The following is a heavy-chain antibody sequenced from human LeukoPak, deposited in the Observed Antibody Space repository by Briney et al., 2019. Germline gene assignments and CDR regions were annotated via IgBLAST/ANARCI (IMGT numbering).Heavy chain of an antibody. D-gene: IGHD6-13*01. CDR3: AREGVAGTGLDF. J-gene: IGHJ4*02. CDR1: GYTFTSYY. CDR2: INPSGGT. V-gene: IGHV1-46*01. Sequence: ASVKVSCKASGYTFTSYYMHWVRQAPGQGLEWVGIINPSGGTSYAQNLQGRIIMTRDTSTSTLYMELSSLRSEDTAVYYCAREGVAGTGLDFWGQGTLVTVSS.